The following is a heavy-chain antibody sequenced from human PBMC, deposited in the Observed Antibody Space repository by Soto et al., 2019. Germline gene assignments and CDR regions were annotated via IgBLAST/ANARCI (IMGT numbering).Heavy chain of an antibody. CDR2: IRGRGFKK. CDR1: GFIFENFA. D-gene: IGHD1-26*01. CDR3: ANNQRVELVPLATVDSFDH. Sequence: TGGYLQVTWASSGFIFENFARSWVRQAPGKGLESLSSIRGRGFKKYYADSGKGRFTISRDNSKSTVYLELNNLSAEDTSVYHCANNQRVELVPLATVDSFDHWGQGSVCPVSS. V-gene: IGHV3-23*01. J-gene: IGHJ5*02.